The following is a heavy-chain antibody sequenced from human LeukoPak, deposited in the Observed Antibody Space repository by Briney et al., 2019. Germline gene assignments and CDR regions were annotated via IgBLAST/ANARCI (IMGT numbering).Heavy chain of an antibody. CDR2: ISYTGGNE. D-gene: IGHD3-10*01. CDR1: GLYFDSHA. J-gene: IGHJ3*01. Sequence: PGGSLRLSCAASGLYFDSHAMHWVRQAPGMGLEWVAFISYTGGNEYYADPVEGRFTISRDNSKNTLYLQMNSLRSEDTAVYFCAREGGDLGAFDVWGQGTVVTVSS. CDR3: AREGGDLGAFDV. V-gene: IGHV3-30*04.